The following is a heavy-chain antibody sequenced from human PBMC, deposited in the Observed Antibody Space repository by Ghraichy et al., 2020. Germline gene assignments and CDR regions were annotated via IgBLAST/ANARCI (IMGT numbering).Heavy chain of an antibody. CDR1: GFTFSSYP. Sequence: GGSLRLSCAASGFTFSSYPMSWVRQAPGKGLEWVSAISGSGGSTYYADSVKGRFTISRDNSKNTLYLQMNSLRAEDTAVYYCAKPPSSGWLIDAFDIWGQGTMVTVSS. D-gene: IGHD6-19*01. CDR3: AKPPSSGWLIDAFDI. CDR2: ISGSGGST. V-gene: IGHV3-23*01. J-gene: IGHJ3*02.